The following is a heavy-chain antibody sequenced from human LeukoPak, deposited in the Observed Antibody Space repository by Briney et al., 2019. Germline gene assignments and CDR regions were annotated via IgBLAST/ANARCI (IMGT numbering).Heavy chain of an antibody. V-gene: IGHV4-59*01. Sequence: SQSLSLTCTVSGGSITYYYWSWIRQPPGKGLEWIGYIYYSGSTNYNPSLKSRVTISVDTSKNQFSLKLSSVTAADTAVYYCARGGSHHDVFDIWGQGTMVTVSS. CDR3: ARGGSHHDVFDI. CDR1: GGSITYYY. J-gene: IGHJ3*02. D-gene: IGHD1-26*01. CDR2: IYYSGST.